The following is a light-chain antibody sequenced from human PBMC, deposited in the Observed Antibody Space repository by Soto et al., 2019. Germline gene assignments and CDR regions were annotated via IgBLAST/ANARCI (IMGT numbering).Light chain of an antibody. J-gene: IGKJ1*01. CDR1: QSVSSD. CDR2: GAS. V-gene: IGKV3-15*01. CDR3: QQYNSYSWT. Sequence: EQVMAQSPATLSVSPGERATLSCRASQSVSSDLAWYQQKPGQAPRLLMSGASTRASGVPARFSGSRSGTEFTLTISSLQPDDFATYYCQQYNSYSWTFGQGTKVDI.